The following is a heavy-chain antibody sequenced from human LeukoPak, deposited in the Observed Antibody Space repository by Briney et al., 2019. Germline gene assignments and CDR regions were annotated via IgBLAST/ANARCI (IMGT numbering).Heavy chain of an antibody. Sequence: GASVKVSCKASGYTFTSYGISWVRQAPGQGLEWMGWISAYNGNTNYAQKLQGRVTMTTDTSTSTAYMELRSLRSDDTAVYYRARDSVSLKYYYDSSGYYQALDYWGQGTLVTVSS. CDR1: GYTFTSYG. D-gene: IGHD3-22*01. J-gene: IGHJ4*02. CDR2: ISAYNGNT. V-gene: IGHV1-18*01. CDR3: ARDSVSLKYYYDSSGYYQALDY.